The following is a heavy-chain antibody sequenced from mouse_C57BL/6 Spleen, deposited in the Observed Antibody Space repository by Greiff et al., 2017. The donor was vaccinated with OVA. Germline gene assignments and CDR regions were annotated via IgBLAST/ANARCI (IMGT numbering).Heavy chain of an antibody. D-gene: IGHD2-13*01. J-gene: IGHJ2*01. CDR3: ARKDYGDENYFDY. Sequence: EVQLQQSGPELVKPGASVKISCKASGYSFTGYYMNRVKQSPEKILEWIGSSNPSTGGTTYNQKFKDNATLTVDKSSSTAYMQLKSLTSEDSAVYYCARKDYGDENYFDYWGQGTTLTVSS. CDR1: GYSFTGYY. V-gene: IGHV1-42*01. CDR2: SNPSTGGT.